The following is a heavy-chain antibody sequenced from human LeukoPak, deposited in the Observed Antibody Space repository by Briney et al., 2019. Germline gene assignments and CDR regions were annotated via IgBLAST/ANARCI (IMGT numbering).Heavy chain of an antibody. CDR2: IYYSGST. V-gene: IGHV4-39*01. D-gene: IGHD3-10*01. CDR1: GGSISSSSYY. Sequence: PSETLSLTCTVSGGSISSSSYYWGWIRQPPGKGLEWIGSIYYSGSTYYNPSLKSRVTISVDTSKNQFSLKLSSVTAADTAVYYCAREGDSGYGSPPFDYWGQGTLVTVSS. CDR3: AREGDSGYGSPPFDY. J-gene: IGHJ4*02.